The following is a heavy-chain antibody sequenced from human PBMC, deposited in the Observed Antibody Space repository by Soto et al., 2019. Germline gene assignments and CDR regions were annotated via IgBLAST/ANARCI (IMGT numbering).Heavy chain of an antibody. CDR3: ARDTLGGADDVLQ. CDR1: GFTVSNLY. D-gene: IGHD3-9*01. Sequence: EVQLVESGGGLVQPGGSLRLSCAASGFTVSNLYMTWVRQAPGKGLQWVAVISSGGSTYYADSVKGRFTISRDNSKNTLYLEMHSLRAEDTAVYYCARDTLGGADDVLQGGQGTLVTVSS. J-gene: IGHJ4*02. CDR2: ISSGGST. V-gene: IGHV3-66*01.